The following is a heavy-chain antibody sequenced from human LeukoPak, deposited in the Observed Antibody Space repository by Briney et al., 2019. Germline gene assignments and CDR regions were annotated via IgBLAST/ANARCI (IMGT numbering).Heavy chain of an antibody. CDR3: AKGPDSSGYYYFDY. D-gene: IGHD3-22*01. J-gene: IGHJ4*02. CDR1: GFTFDDYA. Sequence: PGGSLRLSCAASGFTFDDYAMHWVRQAPGKGLEWVSLISGDGGSTYYADSVKGRFTISRDNSKNSLYLQMNSLRTEDTALCYCAKGPDSSGYYYFDYWGQGTLVTVSS. V-gene: IGHV3-43*02. CDR2: ISGDGGST.